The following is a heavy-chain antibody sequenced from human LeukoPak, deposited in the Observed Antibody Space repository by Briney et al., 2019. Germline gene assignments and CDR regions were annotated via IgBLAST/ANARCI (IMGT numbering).Heavy chain of an antibody. Sequence: ASVKVSCKASGYTFTNYYIHWVRQAPGQGLEWMGLINPGGDNTDYAQNFQGRVTMTRNTSISTAYMELSSLRSEDTAVYYCARGASPSYDIEFDPWGQGTLVTVSS. CDR3: ARGASPSYDIEFDP. J-gene: IGHJ5*02. CDR2: INPGGDNT. CDR1: GYTFTNYY. D-gene: IGHD3-9*01. V-gene: IGHV1-46*01.